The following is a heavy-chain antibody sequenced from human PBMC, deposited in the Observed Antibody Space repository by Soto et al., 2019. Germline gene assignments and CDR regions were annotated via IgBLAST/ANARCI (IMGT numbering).Heavy chain of an antibody. Sequence: QVQLQQWGAGLLKPSETLSLTCAVYGGSFSGYYWSWIRQPPGKGLEWIGEINHSGSTNYNPSLMSRVTISVDTSKNQFSLKLSAVTAADTAVYYCARVWSLLLTTVTTISWFDPWGQGTLVTVSS. V-gene: IGHV4-34*01. CDR2: INHSGST. J-gene: IGHJ5*02. CDR1: GGSFSGYY. D-gene: IGHD4-4*01. CDR3: ARVWSLLLTTVTTISWFDP.